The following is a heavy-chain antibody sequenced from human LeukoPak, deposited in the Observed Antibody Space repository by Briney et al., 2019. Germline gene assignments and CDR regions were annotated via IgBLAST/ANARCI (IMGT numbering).Heavy chain of an antibody. V-gene: IGHV3-23*01. J-gene: IGHJ3*02. CDR3: AKDSTVENAFDI. D-gene: IGHD4-23*01. Sequence: GESLRLSCAASGFTFSSYAMSWVRQAPGKGLEWVSAISGSGGSTYYADSVKGRFTISRDNSKNTLYLQMNSLRAEDTAVYYCAKDSTVENAFDIWGQGTMVTVSS. CDR1: GFTFSSYA. CDR2: ISGSGGST.